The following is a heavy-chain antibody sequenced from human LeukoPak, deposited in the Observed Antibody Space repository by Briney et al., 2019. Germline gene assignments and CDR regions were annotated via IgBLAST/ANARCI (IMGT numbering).Heavy chain of an antibody. D-gene: IGHD4-17*01. CDR1: GFTFSSYW. CDR2: IDSGVSST. Sequence: PPGGSLRLSCAASGFTFSSYWMHWVRQAPGKGLVWVSRIDSGVSSTIYADSVRGRFTISRDNAKNTLYLQMNSLRVEDTAVYYCTRGRYYFDIWEQGTLVIVSS. J-gene: IGHJ4*02. CDR3: TRGRYYFDI. V-gene: IGHV3-74*01.